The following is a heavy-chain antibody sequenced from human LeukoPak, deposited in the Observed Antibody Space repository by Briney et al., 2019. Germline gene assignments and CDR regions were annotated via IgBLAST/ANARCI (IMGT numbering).Heavy chain of an antibody. J-gene: IGHJ6*02. Sequence: SETLSLTCNVSGGSISSRSYHWGWIRQPPGKGLEWIGSIYYSGSTYYNPSLKSRVTISVDTSKNQFSLKLSSVTAADTAVYYCARDRVVRGVRFLYYYYGMDVWGQGTTVTVSS. V-gene: IGHV4-39*02. CDR2: IYYSGST. D-gene: IGHD3-10*01. CDR1: GGSISSRSYH. CDR3: ARDRVVRGVRFLYYYYGMDV.